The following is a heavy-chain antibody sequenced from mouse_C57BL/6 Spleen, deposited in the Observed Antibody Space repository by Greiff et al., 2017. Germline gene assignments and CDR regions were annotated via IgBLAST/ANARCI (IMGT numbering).Heavy chain of an antibody. Sequence: VHVQQSGPELVKPGASVKISCKASGYAFSSSWMNWVKQRPGKGLEWIGRIYPGDGDTNYNGKFKGKATLTVDKSSSTAYMQLSSLTSEDSAVYCCAEFYDGYGGFAYWGQGTLVTVSA. D-gene: IGHD2-3*01. CDR3: AEFYDGYGGFAY. J-gene: IGHJ3*01. CDR1: GYAFSSSW. CDR2: IYPGDGDT. V-gene: IGHV1-82*01.